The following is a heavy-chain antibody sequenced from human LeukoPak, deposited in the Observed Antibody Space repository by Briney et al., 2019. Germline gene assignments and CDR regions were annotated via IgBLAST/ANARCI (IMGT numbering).Heavy chain of an antibody. V-gene: IGHV3-66*01. CDR3: ARDHGSGHFDY. CDR2: IYSGGST. D-gene: IGHD6-19*01. J-gene: IGHJ4*02. CDR1: VFTVSSNY. Sequence: GGSLRLSCAASVFTVSSNYRSWVRQAPGKGLEWVSVIYSGGSTYYADSVKGRFTISRDNSKNTLYLQMNSLRAEDTAVYYCARDHGSGHFDYWGQGTLVTVSS.